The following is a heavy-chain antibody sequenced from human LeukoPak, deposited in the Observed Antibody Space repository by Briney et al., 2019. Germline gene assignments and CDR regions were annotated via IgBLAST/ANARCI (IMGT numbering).Heavy chain of an antibody. D-gene: IGHD6-19*01. J-gene: IGHJ3*02. V-gene: IGHV4-59*01. Sequence: SETLSLTCTVSGGSISSYYWSWIRQPPGKGLEWIGYIYYSGSTNYNPSLNPSLKSRVTISVDTSKNQFSLKLSSVTAADTAVYYCARYSSGWAIDPFDIWGQGTMVTVSS. CDR2: IYYSGST. CDR1: GGSISSYY. CDR3: ARYSSGWAIDPFDI.